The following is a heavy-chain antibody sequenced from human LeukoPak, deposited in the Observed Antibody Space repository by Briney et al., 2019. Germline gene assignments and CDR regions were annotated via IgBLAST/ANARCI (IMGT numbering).Heavy chain of an antibody. J-gene: IGHJ6*02. CDR2: IKQDGSEK. CDR1: GFTFSRFW. V-gene: IGHV3-7*04. CDR3: ARIRYNWNGMDV. D-gene: IGHD1-20*01. Sequence: GGSLRLSCAASGFTFSRFWMSWVRQAPGKGLEWVANIKQDGSEKYYVDSVKGRFTISRDNAKNSMYLQMNSLRAEDTAVHYCARIRYNWNGMDVWGQGTTVTVSS.